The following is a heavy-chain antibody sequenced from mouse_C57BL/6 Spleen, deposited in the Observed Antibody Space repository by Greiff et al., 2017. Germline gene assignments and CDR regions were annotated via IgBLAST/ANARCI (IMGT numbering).Heavy chain of an antibody. V-gene: IGHV1-59*01. D-gene: IGHD2-2*01. CDR2: IDPSDSYT. CDR1: GYTFTSYW. J-gene: IGHJ3*01. Sequence: QVQLKQPGAELVRPGTSVKLSCKASGYTFTSYWMHWVKQRPGQGLEWIGVIDPSDSYTNYNQKFKGKATLTVDTSSSTAYMQLSSLTSEDSAVXYCARWGYDGFADWGQGTLVTVSA. CDR3: ARWGYDGFAD.